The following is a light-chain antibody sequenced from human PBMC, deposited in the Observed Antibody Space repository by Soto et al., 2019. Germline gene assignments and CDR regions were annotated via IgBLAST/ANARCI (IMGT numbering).Light chain of an antibody. CDR3: SSWTSSATQV. CDR2: EVS. J-gene: IGLJ3*02. CDR1: SSDVGGYNF. V-gene: IGLV2-14*01. Sequence: QSALAQPASVSGSLGQSITISCTGTSSDVGGYNFVSWYQQHPGKAPKLMIYEVSNRPSGVSNRFSGSKSGNTASLTISGLQAEDEADYYCSSWTSSATQVLVGGTKLTVL.